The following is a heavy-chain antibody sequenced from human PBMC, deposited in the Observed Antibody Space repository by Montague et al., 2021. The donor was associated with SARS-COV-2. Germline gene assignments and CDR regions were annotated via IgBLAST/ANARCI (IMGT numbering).Heavy chain of an antibody. CDR3: ARGRGGPVLGVIDYYYGMDV. V-gene: IGHV4-39*07. CDR1: IXSSRYY. Sequence: SETLSLTCTVSIXSSRYYWDWIRQPPGKGLEWIGSMYYSWNTSYNPSLXIRFTISVDTSKNQFSLKLSSVTAAATAVYYCARGRGGPVLGVIDYYYGMDVWGQGTTVTVSS. J-gene: IGHJ6*02. D-gene: IGHD3-22*01. CDR2: MYYSWNT.